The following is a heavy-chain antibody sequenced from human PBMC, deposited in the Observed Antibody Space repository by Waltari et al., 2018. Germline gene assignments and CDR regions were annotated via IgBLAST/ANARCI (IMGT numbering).Heavy chain of an antibody. J-gene: IGHJ6*03. CDR2: INSDGSST. CDR1: GFPFSSYW. Sequence: EVQLVESGGGLVQPEGSQRLPCAASGFPFSSYWMHGVSQAPGKGLVWVSRINSDGSSTSYADSVKGRFTISRDNAKNTLYLQMNRLRAEDTAVYYCARGRRYYYMDVWGKGTKVTISS. V-gene: IGHV3-74*01. CDR3: ARGRRYYYMDV.